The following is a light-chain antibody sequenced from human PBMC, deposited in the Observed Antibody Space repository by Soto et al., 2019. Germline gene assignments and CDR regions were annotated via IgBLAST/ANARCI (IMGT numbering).Light chain of an antibody. CDR3: QQRSSCPLT. CDR2: GAS. J-gene: IGKJ4*01. CDR1: QSVSSGY. Sequence: EIVLTQSPGTLSLSPGERATLSCRASQSVSSGYLAWYQQKPGQAPRLLIYGASTRATGIPDRFSGSGSGTDFTLTISRLEPEDFAVYYCQQRSSCPLTFGGGTKVDI. V-gene: IGKV3D-20*02.